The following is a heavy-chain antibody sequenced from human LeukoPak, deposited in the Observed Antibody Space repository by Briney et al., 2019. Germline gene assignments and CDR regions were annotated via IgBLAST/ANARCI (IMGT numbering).Heavy chain of an antibody. D-gene: IGHD5/OR15-5a*01. CDR3: AREIRVSGSRAFDH. CDR2: YSGSS. Sequence: SETLSLTCTVSGGSISSSSYYWSWIRQPPGKGLEWIGYSGSSNYNPSLKSRVTISVDTSKNQFSLKLSSVTAADTAVYYCAREIRVSGSRAFDHWGQGTLVTVS. J-gene: IGHJ4*02. V-gene: IGHV4-61*01. CDR1: GGSISSSSYY.